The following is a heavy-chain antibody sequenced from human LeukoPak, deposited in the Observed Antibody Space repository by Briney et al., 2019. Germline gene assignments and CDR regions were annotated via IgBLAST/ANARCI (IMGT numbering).Heavy chain of an antibody. J-gene: IGHJ4*02. CDR3: ATTRRAVAGLDY. D-gene: IGHD6-19*01. Sequence: ASETLSLTCAVYGGSFSGYYWSWIRQPPGKGLEWIGEINHSGSTNYNPSLKGRVTISVDTSKNQFSLKLSSVTAADTAVYYCATTRRAVAGLDYWGQGTLVTVSS. V-gene: IGHV4-34*01. CDR2: INHSGST. CDR1: GGSFSGYY.